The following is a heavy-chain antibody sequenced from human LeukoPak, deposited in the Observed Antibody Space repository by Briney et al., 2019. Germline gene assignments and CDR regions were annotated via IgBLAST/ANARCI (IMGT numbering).Heavy chain of an antibody. CDR3: AREGTTDGSTWYMSWFDP. D-gene: IGHD6-13*01. J-gene: IGHJ5*02. V-gene: IGHV4-31*03. CDR1: GGSISSGGYH. CDR2: IYYSGTT. Sequence: KTSETLSLTCTVSGGSISSGGYHWSWIRQHPGKGLEWIGYIYYSGTTSYNPSLKSRVTISVDTFKNQFSLRLSSVTAADTAVYYCAREGTTDGSTWYMSWFDPWGQGTLVTVSS.